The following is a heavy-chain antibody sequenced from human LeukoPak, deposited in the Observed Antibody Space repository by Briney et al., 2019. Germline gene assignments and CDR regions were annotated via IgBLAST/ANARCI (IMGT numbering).Heavy chain of an antibody. Sequence: LPGGSLRLSCAASGFTFSSYWMHWVRQAPGKGLVWVSRINSDGSSTSYADSVKGRFTISRDNAKNTLYLQMNSLGAEDTAVYYCAGAGSFGYFQHWGQGTLVTVSS. D-gene: IGHD6-19*01. J-gene: IGHJ1*01. CDR2: INSDGSST. CDR3: AGAGSFGYFQH. V-gene: IGHV3-74*01. CDR1: GFTFSSYW.